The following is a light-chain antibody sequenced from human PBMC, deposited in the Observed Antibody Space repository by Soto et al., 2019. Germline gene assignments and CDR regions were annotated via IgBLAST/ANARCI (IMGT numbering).Light chain of an antibody. V-gene: IGKV1-5*01. CDR1: QNIERW. J-gene: IGKJ1*01. CDR2: DVS. Sequence: DIQMTQSPSTLSASVGDRGASTVRASQNIERWLAWYQQKPGKAPKLLLYDVSSLESGVPSRFSGSGSATEFILTINGLQPDDFATYFCQQFKSGTWTFGQGTKVDIK. CDR3: QQFKSGTWT.